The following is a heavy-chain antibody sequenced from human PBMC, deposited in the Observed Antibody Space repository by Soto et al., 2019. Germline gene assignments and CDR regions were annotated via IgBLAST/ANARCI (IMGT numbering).Heavy chain of an antibody. D-gene: IGHD6-13*01. Sequence: ASVKVSCKASGYTFTGYYMHWVRQAPGQGLEWMGWINPNSGGTNYAQKFQGRATMTRDTSISTAYMELGRLRSDDTAVYYCAREALGSWPDYWGQGTLVTVSS. V-gene: IGHV1-2*02. CDR2: INPNSGGT. CDR3: AREALGSWPDY. J-gene: IGHJ4*02. CDR1: GYTFTGYY.